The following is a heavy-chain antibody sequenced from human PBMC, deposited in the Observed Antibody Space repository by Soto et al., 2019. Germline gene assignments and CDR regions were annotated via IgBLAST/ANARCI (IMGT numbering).Heavy chain of an antibody. J-gene: IGHJ5*02. CDR3: ASFGVASTNWFDP. V-gene: IGHV4-30-4*01. CDR1: GISISSIDYY. D-gene: IGHD3-3*01. CDR2: IDYSGTT. Sequence: QLQLQESGPGLVKPSQTLSLTCTVSGISISSIDYYWTWIRQSPGKGLEWIGCIDYSGTTYYNPSLKSRVSISEDTSKSQFSLKLTSVAAADTDMYYCASFGVASTNWFDPWGQGTLVTVSS.